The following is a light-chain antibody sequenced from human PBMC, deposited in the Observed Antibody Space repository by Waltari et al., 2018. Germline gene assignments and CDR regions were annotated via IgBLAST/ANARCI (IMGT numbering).Light chain of an antibody. J-gene: IGLJ2*01. CDR2: AEN. CDR3: NSRDSNGNHPYVV. CDR1: SLRDKY. V-gene: IGLV3-19*01. Sequence: SSDLTQHPAVSVAVGQTVRIPCQGDSLRDKYGNWYRQKPGHAPLLVIFAENNRPSGIPARFSGSTSGDIATLITTGAQQEDEADHYCNSRDSNGNHPYVVFGGGTKLTVI.